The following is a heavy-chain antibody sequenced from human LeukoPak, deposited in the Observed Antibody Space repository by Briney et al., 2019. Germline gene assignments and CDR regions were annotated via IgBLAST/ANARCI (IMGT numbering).Heavy chain of an antibody. CDR1: GGSFSGYY. D-gene: IGHD3-22*01. CDR3: ARGRPWYYYGSSGYWFDY. Sequence: SETLSLTCAVYGGSFSGYYWSWIRQPPGKGLEWIGEINHSGSTNYNPSLKSRVTISVDTSKNQFSLKLSSVTAADTAVYYCARGRPWYYYGSSGYWFDYWGQGTLVTVSS. J-gene: IGHJ4*02. CDR2: INHSGST. V-gene: IGHV4-34*01.